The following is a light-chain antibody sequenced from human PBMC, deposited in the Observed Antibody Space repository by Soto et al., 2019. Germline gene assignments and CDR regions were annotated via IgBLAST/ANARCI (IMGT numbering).Light chain of an antibody. CDR3: QSYDSSLSGSV. CDR1: SSDVGGYNY. V-gene: IGLV2-8*01. J-gene: IGLJ3*02. Sequence: QSALTQPPSASGSPGQSVTISCTGTSSDVGGYNYVSWYQQHPGKAPKLMIYEVSKRPSGVPDRFSGSKSGTSASLAITGLQAEDEAEYYCQSYDSSLSGSVFGGGTKLTVL. CDR2: EVS.